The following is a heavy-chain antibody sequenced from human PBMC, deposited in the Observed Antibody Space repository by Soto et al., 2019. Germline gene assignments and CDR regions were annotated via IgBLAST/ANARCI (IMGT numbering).Heavy chain of an antibody. D-gene: IGHD2-8*01. Sequence: QVQLVESGGGVVQPGRSLRLSCAASGFTFSSYAMHWVRQAPGKGLEWVAVISYDGSNKYYADSVKGRFTISRDNSKNTLYLQMNSLSAEDTAVYYCARDGGMLSPYYYYYGMDVWGQGTTVTVSS. CDR3: ARDGGMLSPYYYYYGMDV. CDR2: ISYDGSNK. J-gene: IGHJ6*02. V-gene: IGHV3-30-3*01. CDR1: GFTFSSYA.